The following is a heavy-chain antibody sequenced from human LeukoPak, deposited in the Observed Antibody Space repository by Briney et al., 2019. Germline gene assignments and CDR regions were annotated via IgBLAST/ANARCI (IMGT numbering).Heavy chain of an antibody. V-gene: IGHV4-34*01. J-gene: IGHJ6*03. CDR1: GGSFSGYY. D-gene: IGHD3-22*01. Sequence: PSETLSLTCAVYGGSFSGYYWSWIRQPPGKGLEWIGSIYYSGSTYYNPSLKSRVTISVDTSKNQFSLKLSSVTAADTAVYYCARQVGSGYPSYYYYYMDVWGKGTTVTISS. CDR2: IYYSGST. CDR3: ARQVGSGYPSYYYYYMDV.